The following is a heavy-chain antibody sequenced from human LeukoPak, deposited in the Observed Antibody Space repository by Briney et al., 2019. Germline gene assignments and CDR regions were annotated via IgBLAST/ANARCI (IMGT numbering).Heavy chain of an antibody. CDR2: FDPEDGDT. Sequence: ASVKVSCKVSGYTLTELSMHWVRQAPGKGLEWMGGFDPEDGDTIYAQKFQGRVTMTEDTSTDTAYMELSSLRSEDTAVYYCATLYPGSSGWYFRYWGQGTLVTVSS. CDR1: GYTLTELS. J-gene: IGHJ4*02. V-gene: IGHV1-24*01. CDR3: ATLYPGSSGWYFRY. D-gene: IGHD6-19*01.